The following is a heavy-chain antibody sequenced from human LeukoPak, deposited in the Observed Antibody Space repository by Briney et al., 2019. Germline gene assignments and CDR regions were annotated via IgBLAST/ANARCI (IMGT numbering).Heavy chain of an antibody. CDR3: ARAVYYDFLPYAFDI. J-gene: IGHJ3*02. V-gene: IGHV3-9*01. Sequence: GGSLRLSCAASGFTFDDYAMHWVRQAPGKGLEWVSGISWNSGSIGYADSVKGRFTISRDNAKNSLYLQMNSLRAEDTAVYYCARAVYYDFLPYAFDIWGQGTMVTVSS. D-gene: IGHD3-3*01. CDR1: GFTFDDYA. CDR2: ISWNSGSI.